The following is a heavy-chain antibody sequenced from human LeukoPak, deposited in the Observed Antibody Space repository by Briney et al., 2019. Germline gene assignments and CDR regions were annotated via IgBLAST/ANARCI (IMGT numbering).Heavy chain of an antibody. CDR1: GFTFSSYW. V-gene: IGHV3-21*01. CDR2: ISSSSSYI. J-gene: IGHJ4*02. D-gene: IGHD3-22*01. CDR3: ARDYYDSSGYSSPIDY. Sequence: GGSLRLSCAASGFTFSSYWMSWVRRAPGKGLEWVSSISSSSSYIYYADSVKGRFTISRDNAKNSLYLQMNSLRAEDSAVYYCARDYYDSSGYSSPIDYWGQGTLVTVSS.